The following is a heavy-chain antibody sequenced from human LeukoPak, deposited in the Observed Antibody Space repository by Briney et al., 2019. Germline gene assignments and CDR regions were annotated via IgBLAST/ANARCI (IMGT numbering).Heavy chain of an antibody. Sequence: SGGSLRLSCAASRFIFSDYYMSWIRQAPGKGLEWVSYISQEGSTIYYADSVKGRFTISRDNAKNSLYLQMYSLRAEDTAVYYCARVKGSYYLDYWGRGTLVTVSS. CDR2: ISQEGSTI. CDR1: RFIFSDYY. D-gene: IGHD1-26*01. CDR3: ARVKGSYYLDY. J-gene: IGHJ4*02. V-gene: IGHV3-11*01.